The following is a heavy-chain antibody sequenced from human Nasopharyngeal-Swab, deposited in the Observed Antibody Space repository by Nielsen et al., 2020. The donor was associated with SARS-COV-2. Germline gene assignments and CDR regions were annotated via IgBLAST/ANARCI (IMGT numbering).Heavy chain of an antibody. J-gene: IGHJ4*02. CDR3: ARRGLVGVTISFDY. Sequence: WIRHPPGMGLEWIGEIYNTGSTNYNPSLRSRVTMSVDKSKNQFSLKLSSVTAADTAVYYCARRGLVGVTISFDYWGQGTLVTVSS. CDR2: IYNTGST. D-gene: IGHD1-26*01. V-gene: IGHV4-4*02.